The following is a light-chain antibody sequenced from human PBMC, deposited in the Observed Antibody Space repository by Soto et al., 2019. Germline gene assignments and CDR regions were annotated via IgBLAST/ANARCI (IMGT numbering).Light chain of an antibody. V-gene: IGKV3-11*01. J-gene: IGKJ4*01. CDR2: DAS. Sequence: EIVLTQSTATLSLSPGERATLSCRASQSVSSYLAWYQQKPGQAPRLLIYDASNRATGIPARFSGSGSGTDFTLTISSLEPEDLAVYYCQQRSNWLLTFGGGTKVEIK. CDR1: QSVSSY. CDR3: QQRSNWLLT.